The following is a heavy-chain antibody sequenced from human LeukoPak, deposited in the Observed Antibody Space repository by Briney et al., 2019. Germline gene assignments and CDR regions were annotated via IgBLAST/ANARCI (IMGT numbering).Heavy chain of an antibody. J-gene: IGHJ4*02. V-gene: IGHV4-34*01. CDR2: INHSGST. CDR1: GGSFSGYY. CDR3: ARVYYYDSSGPLDY. Sequence: SETLSLTCAVYGGSFSGYYWSWIRQPPGKGLEWIGEINHSGSTNYNPSLKSRVTISVDTSKNQFSLRLTSVTAADTADYFCARVYYYDSSGPLDYWGQGTPVTVSS. D-gene: IGHD3-22*01.